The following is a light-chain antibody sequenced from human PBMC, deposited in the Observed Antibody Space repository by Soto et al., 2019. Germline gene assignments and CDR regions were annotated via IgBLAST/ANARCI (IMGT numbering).Light chain of an antibody. CDR2: GAS. J-gene: IGKJ2*01. Sequence: EIVMTHSPATLSVSPGERVTLSCRASQSVSNNLAWYQQKPGQAPRLLIYGASTRATAIPARFSGSGSGTEFTLTISSLQSEDFAVYFCQQYDNWPYTFGQGTNLEIK. V-gene: IGKV3-15*01. CDR1: QSVSNN. CDR3: QQYDNWPYT.